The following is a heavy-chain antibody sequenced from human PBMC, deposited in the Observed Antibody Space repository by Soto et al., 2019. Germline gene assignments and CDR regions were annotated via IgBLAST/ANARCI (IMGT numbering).Heavy chain of an antibody. CDR3: AKDQRLDQLRYFDWLFFAFDY. Sequence: SETLSLTCTVSGGSINSGGYYWSWLRQHPGKGLEWIGYIYYSGSTYYNPSLKSRVTISVDTSKNQFSLKLSSVTAEDTAVYYCAKDQRLDQLRYFDWLFFAFDYWGQGTLVTVSS. J-gene: IGHJ4*02. CDR1: GGSINSGGYY. CDR2: IYYSGST. D-gene: IGHD3-9*01. V-gene: IGHV4-31*03.